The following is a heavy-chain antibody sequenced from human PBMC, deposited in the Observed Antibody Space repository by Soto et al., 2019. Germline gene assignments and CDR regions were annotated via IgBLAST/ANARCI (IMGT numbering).Heavy chain of an antibody. CDR3: PRDPSVVTPS. D-gene: IGHD2-15*01. CDR2: IYSGVISGNT. CDR1: GFTVSTNY. V-gene: IGHV3-66*01. Sequence: EVQLVESGGGLVQPGGSLRLSCAASGFTVSTNYMSWVRQAPGKGLEWISVIYSGVISGNTYYADSVKGRFTISRDNSKNALYLQMNNLRAEDTAVYYSPRDPSVVTPSWRQGTLVTVSS. J-gene: IGHJ4*02.